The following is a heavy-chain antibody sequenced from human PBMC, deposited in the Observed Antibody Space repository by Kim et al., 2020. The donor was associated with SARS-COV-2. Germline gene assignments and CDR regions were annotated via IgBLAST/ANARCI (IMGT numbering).Heavy chain of an antibody. V-gene: IGHV6-1*01. CDR2: TYYRSKWYA. CDR3: ARDTFDYDAFDI. Sequence: SQTLSLTCAISGDSVSSNLAAWSWIRQSPSRGLEWLGRTYYRSKWYADYAVSVKSRITITSDTSKNRFSLQLDSVSPEDTAVYYCARDTFDYDAFDIWGQVTLVTVSS. J-gene: IGHJ3*02. D-gene: IGHD3-16*01. CDR1: GDSVSSNLAA.